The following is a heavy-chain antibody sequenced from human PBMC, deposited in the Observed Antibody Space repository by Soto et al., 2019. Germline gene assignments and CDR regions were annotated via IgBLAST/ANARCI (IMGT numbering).Heavy chain of an antibody. CDR2: IYYSGST. CDR3: ARVGGFGATTIDY. CDR1: GGSISSGDYY. Sequence: QVQLQESGPGLVKPSQTLSLTCPVSGGSISSGDYYWSWIRQPPGKGLEWIGYIYYSGSTYYNPSLKSRVTISVDTSKNQFSLKLSSVTAADTAVYYCARVGGFGATTIDYWGQGTLVTVSS. D-gene: IGHD3-10*01. J-gene: IGHJ4*02. V-gene: IGHV4-30-4*01.